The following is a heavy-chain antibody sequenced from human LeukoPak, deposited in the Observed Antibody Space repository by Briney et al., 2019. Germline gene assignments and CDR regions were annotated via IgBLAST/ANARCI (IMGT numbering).Heavy chain of an antibody. CDR1: GFTFSSLW. CDR2: INQDGGTT. D-gene: IGHD2-15*01. V-gene: IGHV3-7*01. CDR3: TRGRLAASGLMDV. Sequence: PGGSLRLSCAASGFTFSSLWMSWVRQAPGRGPEWVANINQDGGTTYYVASVKGRFTISRDNAKNSLFLQMDSLRAEDTALYYCTRGRLAASGLMDVWGQGTTVIVSS. J-gene: IGHJ6*02.